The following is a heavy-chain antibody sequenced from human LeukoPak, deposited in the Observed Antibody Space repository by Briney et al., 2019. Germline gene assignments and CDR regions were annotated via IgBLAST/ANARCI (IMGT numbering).Heavy chain of an antibody. J-gene: IGHJ4*02. Sequence: GGSLRLSCAASGFTFSDYYMTWIRQAPGKGLEWVSYITSSSSYTNYADSVKGRFTISRDNAKNSLYLQMNSLRVEDTAVYYCARSPSGEGHWGQGTLVTVSS. D-gene: IGHD3-10*01. CDR2: ITSSSSYT. CDR1: GFTFSDYY. V-gene: IGHV3-11*06. CDR3: ARSPSGEGH.